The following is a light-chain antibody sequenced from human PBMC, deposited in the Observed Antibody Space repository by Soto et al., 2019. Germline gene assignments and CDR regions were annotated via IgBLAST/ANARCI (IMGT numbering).Light chain of an antibody. J-gene: IGKJ1*01. CDR2: DAS. Sequence: DIQMTQSPSTLSASVGDRVTITCRASQSISSWLAWYQQKPGKAPKLLIYDASSLESGVPSRFSGSGSGTEFTLTISRLQPDDLATYYCQQDNSYSVTFGQGTKVEIK. CDR3: QQDNSYSVT. CDR1: QSISSW. V-gene: IGKV1-5*01.